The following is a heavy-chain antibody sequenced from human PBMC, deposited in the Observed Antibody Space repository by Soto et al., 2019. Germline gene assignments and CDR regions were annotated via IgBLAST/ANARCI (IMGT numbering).Heavy chain of an antibody. D-gene: IGHD1-26*01. V-gene: IGHV3-33*01. Sequence: QVQLVESGGGVVQPGRSLRLSCAASGFTFSSYSMHWVRQAPGKGLEWVAVIWYDGSNKYYADSVKGRFTISRDNSKNTLYLQMNSLRAEDTAVYYCARDGVVGATSSLQYFDYWGQGTLVTVSS. CDR3: ARDGVVGATSSLQYFDY. CDR2: IWYDGSNK. J-gene: IGHJ4*02. CDR1: GFTFSSYS.